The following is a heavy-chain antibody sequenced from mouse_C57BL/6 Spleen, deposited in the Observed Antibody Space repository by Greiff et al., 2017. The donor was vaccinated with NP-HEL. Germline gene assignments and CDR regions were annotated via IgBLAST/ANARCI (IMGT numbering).Heavy chain of an antibody. D-gene: IGHD4-1*01. Sequence: EVKLMESGGGLVQPGGSLSLSCAASGFTFTDYYMSWVRQPPGKALEWLGFIRNKANGYTTEYSATGKGRFTITRDKSQSILYLQMNALRAEDSATYYCARSNWDAFFAYWGQGTLVTVSA. CDR2: IRNKANGYTT. CDR1: GFTFTDYY. CDR3: ARSNWDAFFAY. J-gene: IGHJ3*01. V-gene: IGHV7-3*01.